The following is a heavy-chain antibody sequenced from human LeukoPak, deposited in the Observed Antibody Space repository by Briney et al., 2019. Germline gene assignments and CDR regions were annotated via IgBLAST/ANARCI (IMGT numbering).Heavy chain of an antibody. V-gene: IGHV4-59*01. CDR3: ARGGVDDFDY. CDR1: GGSISSYY. Sequence: PSETLSLTCTVSGGSISSYYWSWIRQPPGKGLEWIGYIYYSGSTNYNPSLKSRVTISVDTSKNQLSLKLSSVTAADTAVYYCARGGVDDFDYWGQGTLVTVSS. CDR2: IYYSGST. J-gene: IGHJ4*02. D-gene: IGHD1-26*01.